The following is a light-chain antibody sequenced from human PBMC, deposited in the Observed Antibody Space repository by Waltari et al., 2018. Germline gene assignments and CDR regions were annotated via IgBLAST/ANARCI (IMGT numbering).Light chain of an antibody. Sequence: QSALTQPPSATGSPGQSVTISCTGTSSAAGGYNFVSWYQQHPGKAPKLMIYAVSMRPSGVPDRFSGSKSGNTASLTVSGLQAEDEADYYCNSYAGNDNVLFGGGTKLTVL. J-gene: IGLJ2*01. V-gene: IGLV2-8*01. CDR1: SSAAGGYNF. CDR2: AVS. CDR3: NSYAGNDNVL.